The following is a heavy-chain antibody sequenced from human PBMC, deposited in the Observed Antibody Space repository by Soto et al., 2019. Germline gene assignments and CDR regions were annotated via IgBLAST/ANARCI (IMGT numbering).Heavy chain of an antibody. D-gene: IGHD1-7*01. J-gene: IGHJ1*01. Sequence: PSETLSLTCAVSGGSIRSTTYYWGWIRQPPGKGLEWIATMYYTGRTHYNPSLKGRVNISADMSKNQFSLKLSSVTAADTAVYYCATHNWDLDPWGQGTLVTVSS. CDR1: GGSIRSTTYY. CDR3: ATHNWDLDP. CDR2: MYYTGRT. V-gene: IGHV4-39*01.